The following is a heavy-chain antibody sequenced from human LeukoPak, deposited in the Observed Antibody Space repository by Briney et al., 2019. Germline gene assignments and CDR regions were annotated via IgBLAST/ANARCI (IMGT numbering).Heavy chain of an antibody. D-gene: IGHD3-22*01. CDR3: ARDYYYDSSVAAFDI. CDR2: INHSGST. CDR1: GGSFIGYY. J-gene: IGHJ3*02. V-gene: IGHV4-34*01. Sequence: SETLSLTCAVYGGSFIGYYWSWIRQPPGKGLEWIGEINHSGSTNYNPSLKSRVTISVDTSKNQFSLKLSSVTAADTAVYYCARDYYYDSSVAAFDIWGQGTMVTVSS.